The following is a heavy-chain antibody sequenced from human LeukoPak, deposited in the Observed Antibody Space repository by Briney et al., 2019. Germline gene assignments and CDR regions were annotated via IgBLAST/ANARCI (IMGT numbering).Heavy chain of an antibody. D-gene: IGHD1-1*01. CDR3: ARDRGTWNDDGFDY. CDR1: GGSISSSSYY. V-gene: IGHV4-39*07. Sequence: SETLSLTCTVSGGSISSSSYYWGWIRQPPGKGLEWIGSIYYSGSTYYNPSLKSRFTMSVDTSKNQFSLKLSSVTAADTAVYYCARDRGTWNDDGFDYWGQGTLVTVSS. CDR2: IYYSGST. J-gene: IGHJ4*02.